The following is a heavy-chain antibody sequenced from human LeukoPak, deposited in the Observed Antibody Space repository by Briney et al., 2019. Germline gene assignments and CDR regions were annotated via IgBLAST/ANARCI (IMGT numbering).Heavy chain of an antibody. CDR2: ISGSADRT. V-gene: IGHV3-23*01. CDR3: ARSPRYYYNYYGMDV. CDR1: GFTFSSYA. Sequence: GGSLRLSCAASGFTFSSYAMNWVRQAPGKGLEWVSAISGSADRTYSADSVKGRFTISRDNSKNTLYLQMNSLRDEDTAVYYCARSPRYYYNYYGMDVWGQGTTVTVSS. J-gene: IGHJ6*02.